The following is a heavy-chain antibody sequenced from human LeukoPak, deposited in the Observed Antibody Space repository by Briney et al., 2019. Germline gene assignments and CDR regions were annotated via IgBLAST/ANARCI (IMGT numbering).Heavy chain of an antibody. J-gene: IGHJ5*02. V-gene: IGHV4-4*07. CDR3: ARVRGGWYWESWFDP. Sequence: SETLSLTCSVSGGPISSYYWRWIRQPAGRGLEWIGRIYTSGSTNYNPSLKSRVTMSVDTSKNQFSLKLSSVTAADTAVYYCARVRGGWYWESWFDPWGQGTLVTVSS. D-gene: IGHD6-19*01. CDR2: IYTSGST. CDR1: GGPISSYY.